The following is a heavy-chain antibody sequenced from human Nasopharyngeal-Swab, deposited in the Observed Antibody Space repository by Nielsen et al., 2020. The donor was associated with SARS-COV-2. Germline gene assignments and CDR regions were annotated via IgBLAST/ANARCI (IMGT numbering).Heavy chain of an antibody. J-gene: IGHJ4*02. V-gene: IGHV3-23*01. Sequence: GESLKISCAASGFTFSSYAMSWVRQTPGRGLEWVSTISVSGDYTYYADSAKGRFSISRDNSKSTLYLQMNSLRAEDTAVYYCAKHAAYTNSRHHLDYRGQGTLVTVSS. CDR1: GFTFSSYA. CDR3: AKHAAYTNSRHHLDY. D-gene: IGHD4-11*01. CDR2: ISVSGDYT.